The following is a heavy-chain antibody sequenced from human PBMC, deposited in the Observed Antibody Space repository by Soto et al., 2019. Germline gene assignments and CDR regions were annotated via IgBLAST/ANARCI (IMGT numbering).Heavy chain of an antibody. J-gene: IGHJ4*01. D-gene: IGHD5-12*01. V-gene: IGHV1-18*01. Sequence: ASVKVSCKASGYTFTSYGISWVRQAPGQGLEWMGWISAYNGNTNCAQKLQGRVTMTTDTSTSTPYMELRSLRSDDTAVYYCARATGYTGYDGDSDWCHGTLVTVS. CDR2: ISAYNGNT. CDR3: ARATGYTGYDGDSD. CDR1: GYTFTSYG.